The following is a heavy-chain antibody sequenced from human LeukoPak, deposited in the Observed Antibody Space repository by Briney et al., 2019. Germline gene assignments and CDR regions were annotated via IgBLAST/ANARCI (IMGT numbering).Heavy chain of an antibody. CDR2: ITANGDRT. V-gene: IGHV3-23*01. CDR1: GFVFRSFA. J-gene: IGHJ4*02. D-gene: IGHD3-3*01. Sequence: GGSLRLSCEASGFVFRSFALAWVRQAPGKGLEWVSSITANGDRTYYADSVRGRFTISRDNSKNTVYLEMSSLSAEDTALYYCATFGIIIRNNYFDFWGQGTQVIVSS. CDR3: ATFGIIIRNNYFDF.